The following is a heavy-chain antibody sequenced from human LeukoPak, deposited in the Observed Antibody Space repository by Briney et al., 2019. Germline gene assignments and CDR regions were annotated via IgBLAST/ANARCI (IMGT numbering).Heavy chain of an antibody. CDR1: GFTFSTYG. V-gene: IGHV3-30*02. J-gene: IGHJ4*02. CDR3: AKGLNYGDSSGNVPLDY. D-gene: IGHD4-17*01. CDR2: IRYDGTNK. Sequence: PGGSLRLSCAASGFTFSTYGMHWVRQPPGKGLEWVAFIRYDGTNKYYADSVKGRFTISRDNSKNTLYLQMNSLRAEDTAVYYCAKGLNYGDSSGNVPLDYWGQGTLVTVSS.